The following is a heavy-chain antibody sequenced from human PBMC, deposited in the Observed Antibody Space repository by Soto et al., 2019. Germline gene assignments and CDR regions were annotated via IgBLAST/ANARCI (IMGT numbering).Heavy chain of an antibody. CDR2: IFSTDEK. CDR3: VRIEKKTITTFQYFDF. D-gene: IGHD4-4*01. CDR1: GFSLSNEKMG. V-gene: IGHV2-26*01. J-gene: IGHJ4*02. Sequence: KESGPVLVKPTETLTLTCTVSGFSLSNEKMGVTWIRQAPGKPLEWLAHIFSTDEKSYKTSLKNRLIISQDTSKSQVVLTMTNMDPVDTATYYCVRIEKKTITTFQYFDFWGPGTLVTVSS.